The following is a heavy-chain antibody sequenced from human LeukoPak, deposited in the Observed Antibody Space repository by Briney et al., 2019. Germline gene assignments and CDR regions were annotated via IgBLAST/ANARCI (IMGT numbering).Heavy chain of an antibody. CDR2: IYYSGSN. J-gene: IGHJ4*02. CDR3: ARYGGSDRLFDY. CDR1: GGSISSYS. D-gene: IGHD3-16*02. Sequence: SGNLSLTCLVSGGSISSYSWCWLRPPPARVLEWIGYIYYSGSNNYNPFHKSRVTISVNTSKKLYSLKLSSMAAADTAVYYFARYGGSDRLFDYWGQGTLVTVSS. V-gene: IGHV4-59*01.